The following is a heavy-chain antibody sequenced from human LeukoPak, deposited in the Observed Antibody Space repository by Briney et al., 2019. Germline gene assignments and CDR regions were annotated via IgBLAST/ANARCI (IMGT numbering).Heavy chain of an antibody. J-gene: IGHJ4*02. V-gene: IGHV1-2*02. CDR2: INPNSGGT. CDR1: GYTFTGYY. Sequence: ASVKVSCKASGYTFTGYYMHCVRQAPGQGLEWMGWINPNSGGTNYAQKFQGRVTMTRDTSISTAYMELSRLRSDDTAVYYCARGVKYYYGSGSYYTDWGQGTLVTVSS. CDR3: ARGVKYYYGSGSYYTD. D-gene: IGHD3-10*01.